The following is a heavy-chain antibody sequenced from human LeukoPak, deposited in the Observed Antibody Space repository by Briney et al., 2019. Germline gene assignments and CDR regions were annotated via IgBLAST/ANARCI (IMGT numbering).Heavy chain of an antibody. J-gene: IGHJ4*02. V-gene: IGHV5-51*01. D-gene: IGHD1-26*01. CDR1: GYSFTSYW. CDR2: IYPGDSDT. Sequence: GESLKISCKGSGYSFTSYWIGWVRQMPGKGLEWMGIIYPGDSDTRYSPSFQGQVTISADKSISTAHLQWSSLKASDTAMYYCARHVKSGSYSTTDFDCWGQGTLVTVSS. CDR3: ARHVKSGSYSTTDFDC.